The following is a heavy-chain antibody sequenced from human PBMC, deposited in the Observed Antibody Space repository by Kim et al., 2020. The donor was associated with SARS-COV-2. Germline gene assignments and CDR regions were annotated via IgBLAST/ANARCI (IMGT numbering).Heavy chain of an antibody. D-gene: IGHD3-10*01. V-gene: IGHV4-39*01. Sequence: SETLSLTCTVSGGSISSSSYYWGWIRQPPGKGLEWIGSIYYSGSTYYNPSLKSRVTISVDTSKNQFSLKLSSVTAADTAVYYCAWFGELLYGAFDIWGQGTMVTVSS. J-gene: IGHJ3*02. CDR2: IYYSGST. CDR3: AWFGELLYGAFDI. CDR1: GGSISSSSYY.